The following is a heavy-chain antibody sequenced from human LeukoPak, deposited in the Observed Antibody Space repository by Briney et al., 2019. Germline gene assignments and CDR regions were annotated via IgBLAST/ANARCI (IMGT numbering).Heavy chain of an antibody. CDR3: ARAPSSSWYEGYFDL. CDR2: TSYDGSNK. V-gene: IGHV3-30-3*01. D-gene: IGHD6-13*01. Sequence: GGSLRLSCAAYGFTFSSYAMHWIRQAPGKGLEWVAVTSYDGSNKYYAASVKGRFTISRDNSKNTLYLQMNSLRAEDTAVYYCARAPSSSWYEGYFDLWGRGTLVTVSS. CDR1: GFTFSSYA. J-gene: IGHJ2*01.